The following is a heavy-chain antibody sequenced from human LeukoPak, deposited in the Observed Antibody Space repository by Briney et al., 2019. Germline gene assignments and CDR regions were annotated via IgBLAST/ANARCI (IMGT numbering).Heavy chain of an antibody. V-gene: IGHV3-23*01. CDR3: AKIVVGPIGY. CDR2: IGGYT. J-gene: IGHJ4*02. D-gene: IGHD3-22*01. CDR1: GFTFSSYA. Sequence: GGSLRLSCAASGFTFSSYAMSWVRQAPGKGLEWVSAIGGYTYYADSVRGRFTISRDNSKNTLYLQMNSLRVDDTAVYYCAKIVVGPIGYWGQGTLVTVSS.